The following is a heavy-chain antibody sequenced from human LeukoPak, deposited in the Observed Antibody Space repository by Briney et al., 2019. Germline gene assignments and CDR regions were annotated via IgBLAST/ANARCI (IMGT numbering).Heavy chain of an antibody. CDR1: GGTISSYY. D-gene: IGHD3-10*01. CDR2: ISWNSGSI. CDR3: AKDFYGSGSHHAFDI. J-gene: IGHJ3*02. Sequence: LSLTCTVSGGTISSYYWSWIRQPPGKGLEWVSGISWNSGSIGYADSVKGRFTISRDNAKNSLYLQMNSLRAEDMALYYCAKDFYGSGSHHAFDIWGQGTMDTVSS. V-gene: IGHV3-9*03.